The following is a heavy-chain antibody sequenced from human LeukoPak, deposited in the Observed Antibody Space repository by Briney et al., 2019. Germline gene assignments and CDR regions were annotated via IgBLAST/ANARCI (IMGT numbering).Heavy chain of an antibody. J-gene: IGHJ4*02. V-gene: IGHV4-34*01. CDR3: ARIMITFGGVIVTPYFDY. CDR2: INHSGST. CDR1: GFTFSSYS. D-gene: IGHD3-16*02. Sequence: GSLRPSCAASGFTFSSYSMNWVRQAPGKGLEWIGEINHSGSTNYNPSLKSRVTISVDTSKNQFSLKLSSVTAADTAVYYCARIMITFGGVIVTPYFDYWGQGTLVTVSS.